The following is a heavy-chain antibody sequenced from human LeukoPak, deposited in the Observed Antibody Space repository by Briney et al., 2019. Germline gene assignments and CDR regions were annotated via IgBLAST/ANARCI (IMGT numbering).Heavy chain of an antibody. D-gene: IGHD3-10*01. Sequence: PAASVKVSCKASGYTFTSYGISWVRQAPGQGLEWMGWISAYNGNTNYAQKLQGRVTMTTDTSTSTAYMELSSLRSEDTAVYYCASNRLLGRNYYGSGSYYRGWGQGTLVTVSS. V-gene: IGHV1-18*01. CDR3: ASNRLLGRNYYGSGSYYRG. CDR1: GYTFTSYG. CDR2: ISAYNGNT. J-gene: IGHJ4*02.